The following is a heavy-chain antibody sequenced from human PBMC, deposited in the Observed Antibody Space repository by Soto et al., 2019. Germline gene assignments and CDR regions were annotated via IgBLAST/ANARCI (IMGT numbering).Heavy chain of an antibody. CDR1: GLTVSGKKY. J-gene: IGHJ3*01. Sequence: VGSLRLSCAAFGLTVSGKKYVAWVRQAPGKGLEWVSALYDVDGSFYADSVKGRFTTSSDSSKTTVYLQMNGLRPDDTAVYYCASWHEREHAYDVWGQGTTVTVSS. D-gene: IGHD1-1*01. CDR2: LYDVDGS. CDR3: ASWHEREHAYDV. V-gene: IGHV3-53*01.